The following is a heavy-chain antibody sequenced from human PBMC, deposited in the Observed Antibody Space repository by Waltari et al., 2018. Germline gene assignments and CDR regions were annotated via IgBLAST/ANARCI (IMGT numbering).Heavy chain of an antibody. CDR1: GGSISSSSYY. D-gene: IGHD6-13*01. CDR3: ARGGYSSSWSFDY. Sequence: QVQLQESGPGLVKPSETLSLTCTVSGGSISSSSYYWGWIRQPPGKGLEWIGSIYYSGSTYYNPSLKSRVTISVDTSKNQFSLKLSSVTAADTAVYYCARGGYSSSWSFDYWGQGTLVTVSS. J-gene: IGHJ4*02. CDR2: IYYSGST. V-gene: IGHV4-39*07.